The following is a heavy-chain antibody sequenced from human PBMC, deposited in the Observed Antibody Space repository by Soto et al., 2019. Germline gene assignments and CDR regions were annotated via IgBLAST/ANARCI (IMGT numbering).Heavy chain of an antibody. J-gene: IGHJ4*02. CDR2: VSPASGKT. CDR1: GDNFRDYG. Sequence: QVQLVQSGAEVKNPGASVKVSCKATGDNFRDYGVIWARPAPGQGLEWMGYVSPASGKTTYGQDLQGRVTLTTDTSPTTGYLEVRSLRFDDTAVYYCAREIWSTSGPKNFFDDWGPGTLVTVSS. V-gene: IGHV1-18*01. D-gene: IGHD2-2*01. CDR3: AREIWSTSGPKNFFDD.